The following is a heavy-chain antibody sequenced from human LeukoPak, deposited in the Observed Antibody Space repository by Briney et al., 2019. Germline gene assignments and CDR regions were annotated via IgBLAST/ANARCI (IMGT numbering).Heavy chain of an antibody. D-gene: IGHD3-16*01. CDR2: INPDGSAR. V-gene: IGHV3-7*01. CDR3: AGWGISAI. Sequence: GGSLRLSCEASGFIFSSYWMNWVRQPPGKGLEWVANINPDGSARSYVDSVKGRFTTSRDNAKNSLYLQMNSLRVEDTALYYRAGWGISAIWGQGTTVTVSP. J-gene: IGHJ3*02. CDR1: GFIFSSYW.